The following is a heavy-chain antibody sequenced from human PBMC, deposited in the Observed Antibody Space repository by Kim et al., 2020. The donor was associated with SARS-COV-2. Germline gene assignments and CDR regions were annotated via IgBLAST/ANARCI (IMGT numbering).Heavy chain of an antibody. J-gene: IGHJ3*02. D-gene: IGHD6-19*01. V-gene: IGHV4-31*03. CDR3: GGARRGIVVDAFDI. CDR2: IYYSGST. CDR1: GGSISSGGYY. Sequence: SETLSLTCTVSGGSISSGGYYWSWIRQHPGKGLEWIGYIYYSGSTYYNPSLKSRVTISVDTSKNQFSLKLSSVTAADTAVYYWGGARRGIVVDAFDIWGQGTMVTVSS.